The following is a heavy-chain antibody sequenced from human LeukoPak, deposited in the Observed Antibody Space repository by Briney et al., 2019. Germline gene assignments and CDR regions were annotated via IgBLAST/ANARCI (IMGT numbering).Heavy chain of an antibody. CDR1: GFTFSSYA. J-gene: IGHJ4*02. Sequence: GGSLRLSCAASGFTFSSYAMSWVRQAPGEGLEWVSGISGSGGSTYYADSVKGRFTMSRDNSKNTLYLQMNSLRAEDTAVYYCATGGFRYFGYWGQGTLVTVSS. CDR2: ISGSGGST. D-gene: IGHD3-9*01. V-gene: IGHV3-23*01. CDR3: ATGGFRYFGY.